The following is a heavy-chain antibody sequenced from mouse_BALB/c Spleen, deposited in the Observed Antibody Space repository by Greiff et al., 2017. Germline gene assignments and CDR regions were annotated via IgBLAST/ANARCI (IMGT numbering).Heavy chain of an antibody. J-gene: IGHJ3*01. CDR1: GYSITSGYY. Sequence: EVKLMESGPGLVKPSQSLSLTCSVTGYSITSGYYWNWIRQFPGNKLEWMGYISYDGSNNYNPSLKNRISITRDTSKNQFFLKLNSVTTEDTATYYCAFITTVGFADWGQGTLVTVSA. CDR3: AFITTVGFAD. D-gene: IGHD1-1*01. V-gene: IGHV3-6*02. CDR2: ISYDGSN.